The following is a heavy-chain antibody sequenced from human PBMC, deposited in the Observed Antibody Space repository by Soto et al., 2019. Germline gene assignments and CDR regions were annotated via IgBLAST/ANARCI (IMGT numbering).Heavy chain of an antibody. D-gene: IGHD2-2*01. Sequence: GGSLRLSCAASGFTFTRYSINLFRQAPGKGLEWVSSISSTTNYIYYGDSMKGRFTISRDNAKNSLYLEMNSLRAEDTAVYYCAKVSRAVVVPAAMDVWGQGTTVTVSS. CDR3: AKVSRAVVVPAAMDV. J-gene: IGHJ6*02. CDR2: ISSTTNYI. CDR1: GFTFTRYS. V-gene: IGHV3-21*04.